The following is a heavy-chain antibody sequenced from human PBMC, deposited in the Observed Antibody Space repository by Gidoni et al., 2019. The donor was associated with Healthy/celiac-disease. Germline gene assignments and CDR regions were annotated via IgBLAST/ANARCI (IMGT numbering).Heavy chain of an antibody. CDR2: IYPGDSDT. CDR3: ARRLPYYDILTGYYIWYFDL. CDR1: GYSFTRYW. V-gene: IGHV5-51*01. J-gene: IGHJ2*01. D-gene: IGHD3-9*01. Sequence: EVQLVQSGAEVKKPGESLKISCKGSGYSFTRYWIGWVRQMPGKGLEWMGIIYPGDSDTRYSPSFQGQVTISADKSISTAYLQWSSLKASDTAMYYCARRLPYYDILTGYYIWYFDLWGRGTLVTVSS.